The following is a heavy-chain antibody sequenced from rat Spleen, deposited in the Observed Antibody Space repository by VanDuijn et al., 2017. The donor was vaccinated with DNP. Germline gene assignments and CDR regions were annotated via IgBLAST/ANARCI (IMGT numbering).Heavy chain of an antibody. Sequence: EVQLVESGGGLVQPGRSLKLSCAASGFTFSDYYMAWIRQAPGKGLEWVASITNTGDSTYYSDSVKGRFSISRDNAKSTLYLQVNSLRSEDTATYYCARHRAGIRGFDYWGQGVMVTVS. CDR1: GFTFSDYY. V-gene: IGHV5-31*01. J-gene: IGHJ2*01. CDR2: ITNTGDST. CDR3: ARHRAGIRGFDY. D-gene: IGHD1-4*01.